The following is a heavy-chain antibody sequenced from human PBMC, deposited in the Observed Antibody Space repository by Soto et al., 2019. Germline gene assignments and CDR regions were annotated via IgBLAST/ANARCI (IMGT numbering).Heavy chain of an antibody. CDR1: GFTFSTYA. D-gene: IGHD5-18*01. Sequence: SLRLSCAASGFTFSTYAMHWVRQAPGKGLEWVAFISYDGSTKYYADSVEDRFTISRDNSQDTLYLQMNSLRPEDTAVYYCARDSYGYDYWGQGTLVTVSS. CDR3: ARDSYGYDY. V-gene: IGHV3-30-3*01. CDR2: ISYDGSTK. J-gene: IGHJ4*02.